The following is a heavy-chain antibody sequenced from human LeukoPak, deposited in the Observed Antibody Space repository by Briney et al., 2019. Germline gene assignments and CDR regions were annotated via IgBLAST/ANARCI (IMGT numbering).Heavy chain of an antibody. V-gene: IGHV6-1*01. CDR1: GDSVSSNSAT. Sequence: SQTLSLTCAISGDSVSSNSATWDWIRQSPSRGLEWLGRTYYRSKWFNDYAVSLKTRITINPDTSKNQFFLQLSSVTPEDTAVYYCAREGSSGYLFDYWGQGTLVTVSS. CDR3: AREGSSGYLFDY. D-gene: IGHD3-22*01. J-gene: IGHJ4*02. CDR2: TYYRSKWFN.